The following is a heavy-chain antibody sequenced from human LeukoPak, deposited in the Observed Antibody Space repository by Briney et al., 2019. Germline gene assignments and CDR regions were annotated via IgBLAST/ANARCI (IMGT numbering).Heavy chain of an antibody. D-gene: IGHD4-11*01. V-gene: IGHV3-11*06. CDR2: ISSSSSYT. Sequence: GGSLRLSCAASGFTFSDYYMSWIRQAPGKGLEWVSYISSSSSYTNYADSVKGRFTISRDNAKNSLYLQMNSLRAEDTAVYCCARAPHYSNYGPYYYGMDVWGQGTTVTVSS. J-gene: IGHJ6*02. CDR1: GFTFSDYY. CDR3: ARAPHYSNYGPYYYGMDV.